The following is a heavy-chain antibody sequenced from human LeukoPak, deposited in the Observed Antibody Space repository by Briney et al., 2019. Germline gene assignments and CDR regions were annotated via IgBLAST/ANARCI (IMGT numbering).Heavy chain of an antibody. V-gene: IGHV4-34*01. D-gene: IGHD5-18*01. CDR3: ARLHSGYSYGYAPDY. CDR2: INHSGST. J-gene: IGHJ4*02. CDR1: GGSFSGYY. Sequence: SEALSLTCAVYGGSFSGYYWSWIRQPPGKGLEWIGEINHSGSTYYNPSLKSRVTISVDTSKNQFSLKLSSVTAADTAVYYCARLHSGYSYGYAPDYWGQGTLVTVSS.